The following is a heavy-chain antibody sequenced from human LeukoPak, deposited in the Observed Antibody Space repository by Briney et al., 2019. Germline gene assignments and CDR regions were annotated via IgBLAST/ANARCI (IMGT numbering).Heavy chain of an antibody. CDR1: GLTFSSYW. CDR3: TKDSVAMVTTSDY. J-gene: IGHJ4*02. D-gene: IGHD5-18*01. CDR2: IKQDGSEK. Sequence: LSGGSLRLSCAASGLTFSSYWMSWVRQAPGKGLEWVANIKQDGSEKYYVDSVKGRFTISRDNAKNSLYLQMNSLRPEDTALYYCTKDSVAMVTTSDYWGQGTLVTVSS. V-gene: IGHV3-7*03.